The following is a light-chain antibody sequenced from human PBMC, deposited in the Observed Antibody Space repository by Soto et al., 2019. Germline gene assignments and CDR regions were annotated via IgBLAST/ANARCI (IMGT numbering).Light chain of an antibody. CDR1: QDVKNY. Sequence: DIQITXXPXXXXAXXXGXXTIXCQASQDVKNYLNWYQQKAGIARKLLIYDESNLERGVPSRFSGSGTGTEYTFTISSLQAEANGTYYCKQYENLPLTLGEGNRVDIK. V-gene: IGKV1-33*01. CDR3: KQYENLPLT. CDR2: DES. J-gene: IGKJ4*01.